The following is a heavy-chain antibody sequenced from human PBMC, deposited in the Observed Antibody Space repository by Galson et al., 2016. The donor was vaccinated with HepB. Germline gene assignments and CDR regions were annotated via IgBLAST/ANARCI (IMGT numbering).Heavy chain of an antibody. CDR2: IYYSGST. D-gene: IGHD2-2*02. Sequence: LSLTCTVSGGSISSSSYYWGWIRQPPGKGLEWIGSIYYSGSTYYNPSLKSRVTISVDTSKNHFSLKLSSVTAADTAVYYCARLSSDYCSSTSCYTAPWFHPWGQGTLVTVSS. V-gene: IGHV4-39*02. CDR3: ARLSSDYCSSTSCYTAPWFHP. CDR1: GGSISSSSYY. J-gene: IGHJ5*02.